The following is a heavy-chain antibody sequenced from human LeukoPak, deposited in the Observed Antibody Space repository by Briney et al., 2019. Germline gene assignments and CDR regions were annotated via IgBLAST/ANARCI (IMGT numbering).Heavy chain of an antibody. J-gene: IGHJ4*02. CDR3: ARVWNVAGNGGNQYYFDY. D-gene: IGHD6-19*01. Sequence: ASVKVSCKASGYTFTSYYMHWVRQAPGQGLEWMGIINPSGGSTSYAQKFQGRVTMTRDTSTSTVYMELSSLRSEDTAVCYCARVWNVAGNGGNQYYFDYWGQGTLVTVSS. CDR1: GYTFTSYY. V-gene: IGHV1-46*01. CDR2: INPSGGST.